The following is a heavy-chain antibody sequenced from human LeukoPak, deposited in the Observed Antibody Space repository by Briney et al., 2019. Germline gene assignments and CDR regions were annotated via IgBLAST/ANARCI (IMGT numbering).Heavy chain of an antibody. CDR1: GCTFDDYA. V-gene: IGHV3-9*01. CDR3: AKSFDYSNYLGFDH. CDR2: ISWNSGSI. D-gene: IGHD4-11*01. Sequence: HPVRSLRLSCAASGCTFDDYAMTLIRQAPGKGLEWVSGISWNSGSIGYADSVKGRFTISRDNAKNSLYLQMNSLRAEDTALYYCAKSFDYSNYLGFDHWGQGTLATVSS. J-gene: IGHJ4*02.